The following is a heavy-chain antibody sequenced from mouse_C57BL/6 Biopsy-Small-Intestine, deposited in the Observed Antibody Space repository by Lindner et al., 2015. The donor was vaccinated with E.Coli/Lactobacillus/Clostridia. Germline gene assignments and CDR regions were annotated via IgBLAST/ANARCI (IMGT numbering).Heavy chain of an antibody. V-gene: IGHV5-17*01. CDR3: ARPEGNWFAN. J-gene: IGHJ3*01. CDR2: ISSGSSTI. CDR1: GFTFSDCG. Sequence: QLQESGGGLVKPGGSLKLSCAASGFTFSDCGMHWVRQAPEKGLEWVAYISSGSSTIYYADTMKGRFTISRDNAKNTLFLQMTSLRSEDTAMYYCARPEGNWFANWGQGTLVTVSA. D-gene: IGHD2-1*01.